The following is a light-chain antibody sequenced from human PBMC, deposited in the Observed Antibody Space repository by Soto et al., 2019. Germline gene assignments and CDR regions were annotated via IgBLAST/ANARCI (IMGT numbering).Light chain of an antibody. V-gene: IGLV2-14*01. Sequence: QSALTQPASVSGSPGQSITISCNGTSSDVGDYNYVSWYQQHPGKAPKLMIFDVSNRPSGVSNRFSGSKSGNTASLTISGLQAEDEADYYCSSYTSSSTRVFGTGTKLTVL. CDR3: SSYTSSSTRV. J-gene: IGLJ1*01. CDR2: DVS. CDR1: SSDVGDYNY.